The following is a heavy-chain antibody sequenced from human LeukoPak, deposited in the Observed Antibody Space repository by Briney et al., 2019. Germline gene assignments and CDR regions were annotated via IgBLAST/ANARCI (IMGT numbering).Heavy chain of an antibody. V-gene: IGHV3-48*04. Sequence: GGSLRLSCAASGFTFSSYSMNWVRQAPGKGLEWVSYISSSSSTIYYADSVKGRFTISRDNAKNSLYLQMNSLRAEDTAVYYCARAPRNWGPDAFDIWGQGTMVTVSS. D-gene: IGHD7-27*01. CDR3: ARAPRNWGPDAFDI. J-gene: IGHJ3*02. CDR2: ISSSSSTI. CDR1: GFTFSSYS.